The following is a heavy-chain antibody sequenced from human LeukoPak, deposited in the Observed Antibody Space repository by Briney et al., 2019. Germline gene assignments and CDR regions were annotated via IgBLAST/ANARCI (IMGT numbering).Heavy chain of an antibody. CDR1: GFTFSNAW. J-gene: IGHJ4*02. CDR3: TTDPHDYSNPYYFDY. D-gene: IGHD4-11*01. V-gene: IGHV3-15*01. CDR2: IKSKTDGGTT. Sequence: GGSLRLSCAAPGFTFSNAWMSWVRQAPGKGLEWVGRIKSKTDGGTTDYAAPVKGRFTISRDDSKNTLYLQMNSLKTEDTAVYYCTTDPHDYSNPYYFDYWGQGTLVTVSS.